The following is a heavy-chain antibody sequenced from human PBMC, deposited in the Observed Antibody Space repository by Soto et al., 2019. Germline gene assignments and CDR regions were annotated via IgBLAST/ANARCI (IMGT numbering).Heavy chain of an antibody. CDR2: IDSDGSST. J-gene: IGHJ6*02. CDR3: ARGRHYGMDV. Sequence: EVQLVESGGGLVQPGGSLRVSCAASGFTFGSYCMNWVRQAPGKGLVWVSRIDSDGSSTTYADSVKGRFTTSRDNAKNTLYLQMSSLRVEDTAVYYCARGRHYGMDVWGQGTTVTVSS. CDR1: GFTFGSYC. V-gene: IGHV3-74*01.